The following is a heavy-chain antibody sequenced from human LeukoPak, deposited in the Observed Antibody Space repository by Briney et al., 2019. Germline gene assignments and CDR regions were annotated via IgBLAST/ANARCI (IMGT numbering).Heavy chain of an antibody. CDR2: ITSNGGST. V-gene: IGHV3-64D*09. J-gene: IGHJ4*02. CDR3: VKGMVVVPTAPLDY. CDR1: GFIFSSHA. Sequence: GGSLTLSCSASGFIFSSHAMHWVRQAPGKGLEYVSAITSNGGSTYQADSVKGRFTNSRDNSKNTLYLQMSSLRTEDTAVYYCVKGMVVVPTAPLDYWGQGTLVTVSS. D-gene: IGHD2-2*01.